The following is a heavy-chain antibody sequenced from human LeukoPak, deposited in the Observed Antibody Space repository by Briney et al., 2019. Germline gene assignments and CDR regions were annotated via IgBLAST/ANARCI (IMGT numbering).Heavy chain of an antibody. D-gene: IGHD3-10*01. Sequence: SETLSLTCTVSGGSISSSSYYWGWIRQPPGKGLERIGSIYYSGSTYYNPSLKSRVTISVDTSKNQFSLKLSSVTAADTAVYYCARLNYYGSGTPFTAGINWFDPWGQGTLVTVSS. CDR1: GGSISSSSYY. CDR3: ARLNYYGSGTPFTAGINWFDP. V-gene: IGHV4-39*07. J-gene: IGHJ5*02. CDR2: IYYSGST.